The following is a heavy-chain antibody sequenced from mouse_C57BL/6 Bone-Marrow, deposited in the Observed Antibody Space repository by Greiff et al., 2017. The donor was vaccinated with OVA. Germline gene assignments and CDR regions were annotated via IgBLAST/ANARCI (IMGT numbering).Heavy chain of an antibody. CDR3: ARPYYYGSSHYFDY. D-gene: IGHD1-1*01. CDR2: IDPSDSET. Sequence: QVQLQQPGAELVRPGSSVKLSCKASGYTFTSYWMHWVKQRPIQGLEWIGNIDPSDSETHYNQKFKDKATLTVDKSSSTAYMQLSSLTSEDSAVFYVARPYYYGSSHYFDYWGQGTTLTVSS. V-gene: IGHV1-52*01. CDR1: GYTFTSYW. J-gene: IGHJ2*01.